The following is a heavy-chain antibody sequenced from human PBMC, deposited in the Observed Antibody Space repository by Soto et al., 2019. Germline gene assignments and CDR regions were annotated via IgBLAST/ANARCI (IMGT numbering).Heavy chain of an antibody. Sequence: SETLSLTCAVYGGYFNGYCWTWIRQPPGKGLEWIGEINRSEGTNYNPSLESRVAISVDTSKNQFSLKLSSVTAADTAVYFCAGAPLARGLFARRTHYFVFWGQGTPVTVSS. CDR3: AGAPLARGLFARRTHYFVF. CDR1: GGYFNGYC. D-gene: IGHD3-10*01. CDR2: INRSEGT. J-gene: IGHJ4*02. V-gene: IGHV4-34*01.